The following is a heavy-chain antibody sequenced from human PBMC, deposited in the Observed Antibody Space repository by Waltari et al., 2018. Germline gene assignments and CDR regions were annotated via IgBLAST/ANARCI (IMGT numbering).Heavy chain of an antibody. CDR1: GVSIRDYY. D-gene: IGHD3-16*01. J-gene: IGHJ1*01. CDR3: ARGYSDDGGEYFQH. V-gene: IGHV4-4*07. Sequence: QVQLQESGPRLVEPWETLSLTCRISGVSIRDYYWSWIRQPAGKGLEVIGRVYTTGTTDYNPSLRSRATVSVDKSKNHFSLSLTSVTAADTAIYYCARGYSDDGGEYFQHWGQGTLVSVSS. CDR2: VYTTGTT.